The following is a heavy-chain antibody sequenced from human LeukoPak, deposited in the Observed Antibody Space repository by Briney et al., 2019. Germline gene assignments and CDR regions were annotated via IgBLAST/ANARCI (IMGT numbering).Heavy chain of an antibody. V-gene: IGHV4-39*07. J-gene: IGHJ4*02. Sequence: SETLSLTCTVSGGSISSSSYYWGWIRQPPGKGLEWIGSTYYSGSTYYNPSLKSRVTISVDTSKNQFSLKLSSVTAADTAVYYCARQLHEMATIIVDYWGQGTLVTVSS. CDR1: GGSISSSSYY. D-gene: IGHD5-24*01. CDR3: ARQLHEMATIIVDY. CDR2: TYYSGST.